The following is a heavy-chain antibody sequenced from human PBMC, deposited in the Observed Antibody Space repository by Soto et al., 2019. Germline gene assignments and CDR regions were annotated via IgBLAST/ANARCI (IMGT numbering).Heavy chain of an antibody. CDR3: ARAGYSSGWHEFGY. J-gene: IGHJ4*02. Sequence: QVQLVESGGGVVQPGRSLRLSCAASGFTFSGYAMHWVRQAPGKGLEWVAVISYDGSNKYYADSVKGRFTISRDNSKNTLYLQMNSLRAEDTAVYYCARAGYSSGWHEFGYWGQGTLVTVSS. D-gene: IGHD6-19*01. V-gene: IGHV3-30-3*01. CDR1: GFTFSGYA. CDR2: ISYDGSNK.